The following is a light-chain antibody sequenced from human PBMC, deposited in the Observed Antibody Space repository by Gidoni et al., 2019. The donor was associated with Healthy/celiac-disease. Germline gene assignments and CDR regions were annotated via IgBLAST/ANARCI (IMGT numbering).Light chain of an antibody. V-gene: IGLV2-14*01. CDR1: SSDVGGYNY. Sequence: QSALTQPASVSGSPGQSSTISCTGTSSDVGGYNYVSWYQQHPCKAPKLMIYDVSNRPSGVSNRFSCSKSGNTASLTISGLQAEDEADYYCSSYTSISTLYVFGTGTKVTVL. CDR3: SSYTSISTLYV. J-gene: IGLJ1*01. CDR2: DVS.